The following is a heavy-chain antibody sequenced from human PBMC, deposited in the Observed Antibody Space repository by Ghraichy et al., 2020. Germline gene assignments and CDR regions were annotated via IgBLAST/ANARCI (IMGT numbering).Heavy chain of an antibody. D-gene: IGHD1-26*01. J-gene: IGHJ4*02. CDR2: ITSTSNSI. V-gene: IGHV3-21*01. CDR3: VRPYSGSYSFAS. Sequence: ETLSLTCAASGFIFSTYNMNWVRQAPGKGLEWVSSITSTSNSIYYADSVKGRFTMSRDNAKNSLYLQMSSLRAEDTAIYYCVRPYSGSYSFASWGQGTLVTVSS. CDR1: GFIFSTYN.